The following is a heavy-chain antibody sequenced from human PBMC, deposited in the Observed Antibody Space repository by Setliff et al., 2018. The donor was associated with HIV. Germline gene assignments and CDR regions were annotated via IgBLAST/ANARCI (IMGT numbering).Heavy chain of an antibody. V-gene: IGHV3-74*01. CDR1: GFSSSDFW. Sequence: RLSCAASGFSSSDFWMHWVRQVPGKGLAWVSRVYSAGTTTTYADSVKGRFTISGDNGKNTLYLQMNSLRAEDSAVYFCARVGLGGACDIWGQGTMVTVSS. J-gene: IGHJ3*02. D-gene: IGHD1-26*01. CDR2: VYSAGTTT. CDR3: ARVGLGGACDI.